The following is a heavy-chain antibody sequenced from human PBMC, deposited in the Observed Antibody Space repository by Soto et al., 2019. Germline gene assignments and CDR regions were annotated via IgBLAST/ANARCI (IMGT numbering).Heavy chain of an antibody. CDR2: IIPIFGTA. J-gene: IGHJ6*02. D-gene: IGHD3-3*01. CDR3: ARGVTRFLAWLYREYYYGMDV. V-gene: IGHV1-69*06. Sequence: QVQLVQSGAEVKKPGSSVKVSCKASGGTFSSYAISWVRQAPGQGLEWMGGIIPIFGTANYAQKFQGRVTITADKSTSTAYMELSSLRSEDTAVYYCARGVTRFLAWLYREYYYGMDVWGQGPTVTVSS. CDR1: GGTFSSYA.